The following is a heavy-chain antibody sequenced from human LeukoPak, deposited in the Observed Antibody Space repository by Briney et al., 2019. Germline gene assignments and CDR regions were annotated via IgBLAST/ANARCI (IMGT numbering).Heavy chain of an antibody. D-gene: IGHD2-2*01. CDR2: INYSGNT. J-gene: IGHJ3*02. V-gene: IGHV4-59*08. CDR3: ARLRGLDCSTTSCSRLNAFDI. Sequence: SETLSLTCTISGGSISGYYWGWIRQPPGKGLEWIGYINYSGNTNYNPSLKSRVAISEDTSKNLFSLRLSSVTAADTAVYYCARLRGLDCSTTSCSRLNAFDIWGLGTVVSVSS. CDR1: GGSISGYY.